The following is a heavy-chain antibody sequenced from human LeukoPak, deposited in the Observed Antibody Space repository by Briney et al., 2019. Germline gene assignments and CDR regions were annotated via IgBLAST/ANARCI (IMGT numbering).Heavy chain of an antibody. CDR1: GFTFSSYA. CDR2: ISYDGSNK. CDR3: ARGSGVYSSSPGDY. V-gene: IGHV3-30*04. J-gene: IGHJ4*02. D-gene: IGHD6-6*01. Sequence: GGSLRLSCAASGFTFSSYAMHWVRQAPGKWLEWVAVISYDGSNKYYADSVKGRFTISRDNSKNTLYLQMNSLRAEDTAVYYCARGSGVYSSSPGDYWGQGTLVTVSS.